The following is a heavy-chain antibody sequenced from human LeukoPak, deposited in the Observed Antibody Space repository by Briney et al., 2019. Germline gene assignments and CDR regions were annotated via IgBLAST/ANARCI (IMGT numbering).Heavy chain of an antibody. CDR3: TRRGAASDAFDI. CDR2: IKYDGSST. J-gene: IGHJ3*02. CDR1: EFTFSSYW. Sequence: GGSLRLSCAASEFTFSSYWMHWVRQAPGKGLVWVSRIKYDGSSTNYADSVKGRFTISRDNAKNTLYLQMNSLRAEDTAVYYCTRRGAASDAFDIWGQGTVVTVSS. D-gene: IGHD3-16*01. V-gene: IGHV3-74*01.